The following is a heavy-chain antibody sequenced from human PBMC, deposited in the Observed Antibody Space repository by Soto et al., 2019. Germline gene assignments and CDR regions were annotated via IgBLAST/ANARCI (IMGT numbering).Heavy chain of an antibody. D-gene: IGHD6-19*01. V-gene: IGHV1-69*02. J-gene: IGHJ3*02. Sequence: QVQLVQSGAEVKKPGSSVKVSCKDSGGTVSTYSMFWVRQAPGQGLEWMGRIIPLLGVRTYAPKFQDRVTITADKSPATVHMELSSLRSEDTALYYCPIGSWSGAVFAIWGQGTRVTVSS. CDR3: PIGSWSGAVFAI. CDR2: IIPLLGVR. CDR1: GGTVSTYS.